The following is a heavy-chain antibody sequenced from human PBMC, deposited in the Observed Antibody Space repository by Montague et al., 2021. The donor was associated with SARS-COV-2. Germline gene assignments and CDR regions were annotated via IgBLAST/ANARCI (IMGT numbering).Heavy chain of an antibody. V-gene: IGHV4-59*08. CDR2: IYYSGST. D-gene: IGHD2-2*01. CDR1: GGSISSYY. Sequence: SETLSLTCTVSGGSISSYYWSWIRQPPGKGLEWIGYIYYSGSTNXNPSLKSRVTISVDTSKNQFSLKLSSVTAADTAVYYCARRGLGNCSSTSCQNAFDIWGQGTMVTVSS. CDR3: ARRGLGNCSSTSCQNAFDI. J-gene: IGHJ3*02.